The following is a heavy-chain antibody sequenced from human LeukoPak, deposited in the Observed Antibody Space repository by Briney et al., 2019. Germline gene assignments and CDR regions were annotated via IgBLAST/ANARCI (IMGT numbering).Heavy chain of an antibody. Sequence: SETLSLTCADYGGSFSGYYWSWIRQPLGKGLEWIGEINHSGSTNYNPSLKSRVTISVDTSKNQFSLKLSSVTAADTAVYYCARGPWDYDYVWGSYRYSDYWGQGTLVTVSS. D-gene: IGHD3-16*02. V-gene: IGHV4-34*01. CDR2: INHSGST. CDR3: ARGPWDYDYVWGSYRYSDY. J-gene: IGHJ4*02. CDR1: GGSFSGYY.